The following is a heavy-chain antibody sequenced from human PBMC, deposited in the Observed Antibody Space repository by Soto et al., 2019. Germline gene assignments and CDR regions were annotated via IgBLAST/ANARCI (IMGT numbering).Heavy chain of an antibody. CDR2: ISSSSSYI. Sequence: EVQLVESGGGLVKPGGSLRLSCAASGFTFSSYSMNWVRQAPGKGLEWVSXISSSSSYIYYADSVKGRFTISRDNAKNXXXXXXXXXXXXXXXXXXXXXXXXXXXXXXXXSYFDYWGQGTLVTVSS. V-gene: IGHV3-21*01. CDR1: GFTFSSYS. CDR3: XXXXXXXXXXXXXSYFDY. J-gene: IGHJ4*02.